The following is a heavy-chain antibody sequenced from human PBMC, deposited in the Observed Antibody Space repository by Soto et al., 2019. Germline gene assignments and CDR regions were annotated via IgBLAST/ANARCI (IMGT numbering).Heavy chain of an antibody. Sequence: GGSLRLSCAASGFTFSEYWMNWVRQAPGKGLEWVANIKQDGSEKYYADSVKGRLTISRDNAKNSLYLQINGLRAEDTAVYYCARLRSGYWGQGTLVTVSS. CDR2: IKQDGSEK. CDR3: ARLRSGY. V-gene: IGHV3-7*03. J-gene: IGHJ4*02. CDR1: GFTFSEYW.